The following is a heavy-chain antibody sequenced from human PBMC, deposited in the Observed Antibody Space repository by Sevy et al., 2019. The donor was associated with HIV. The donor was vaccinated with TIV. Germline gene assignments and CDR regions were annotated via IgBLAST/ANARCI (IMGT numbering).Heavy chain of an antibody. CDR1: GFTFSGSA. CDR3: VKDSIFYDSSSGYRPFYYYGMDV. Sequence: GGSLRLSCSASGFTFSGSALHWVRQAPGKGLEYVSVISSSGSSAYYAGSVRGRFTISRDNSKNTLYLQMRSLRAEDTAVYYCVKDSIFYDSSSGYRPFYYYGMDVWGQGTSVTVSS. D-gene: IGHD3-3*01. CDR2: ISSSGSSA. J-gene: IGHJ6*02. V-gene: IGHV3-64D*09.